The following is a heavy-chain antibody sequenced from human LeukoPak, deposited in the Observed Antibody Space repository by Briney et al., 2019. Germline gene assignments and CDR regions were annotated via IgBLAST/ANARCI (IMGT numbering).Heavy chain of an antibody. CDR2: INHSGST. V-gene: IGHV4-34*01. CDR1: GGSFSGYY. CDR3: ARRQGYYDSTGYAGPNWFDP. Sequence: SETLSLTCAVYGGSFSGYYWSWIRQPPGKGLEWIGEINHSGSTNYNPSLKSRVTISVDTSKNQFSLKLSSVTAADTAVYYCARRQGYYDSTGYAGPNWFDPWGQGTLVTVSS. J-gene: IGHJ5*02. D-gene: IGHD3-22*01.